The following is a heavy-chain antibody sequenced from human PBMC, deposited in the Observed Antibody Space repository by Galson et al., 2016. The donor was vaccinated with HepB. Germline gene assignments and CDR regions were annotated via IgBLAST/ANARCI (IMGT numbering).Heavy chain of an antibody. V-gene: IGHV4-61*01. D-gene: IGHD3-22*01. CDR3: ASGGVANYYFDS. Sequence: SETLSLTCSVSGGSVNRGTYYWSWIRQTPDKGLEWIGYIYFIGSTKYNASLKDRVTISVDTSKNQFSLKLSSVTAADTAVYYCASGGVANYYFDSWGHGVRVTVSS. J-gene: IGHJ5*01. CDR2: IYFIGST. CDR1: GGSVNRGTYY.